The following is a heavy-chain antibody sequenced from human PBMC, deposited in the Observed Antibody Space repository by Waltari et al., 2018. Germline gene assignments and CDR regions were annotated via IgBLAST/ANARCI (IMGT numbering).Heavy chain of an antibody. D-gene: IGHD4-17*01. V-gene: IGHV4-38-2*02. CDR1: GGSISSYY. CDR3: ARETTVTTFFAFDI. Sequence: LVKPSETLSLTCTVSGGSISSYYWGWIRQPPGKGLEWIGSIYHSGSTYYNPSLKSRVTISVDTSKNQFSLKLSSVTAADTAVYYCARETTVTTFFAFDIWGQGTMVTVSS. J-gene: IGHJ3*02. CDR2: IYHSGST.